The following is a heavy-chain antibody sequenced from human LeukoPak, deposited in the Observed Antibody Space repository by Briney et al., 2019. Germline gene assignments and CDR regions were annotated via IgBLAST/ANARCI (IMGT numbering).Heavy chain of an antibody. D-gene: IGHD6-6*01. CDR2: INHTGST. J-gene: IGHJ5*02. CDR3: ARGIEYSSSFRRGNWFDP. Sequence: RASETLSLTCTVSGGSLSSSSYFWGWIRQPPGKGLEWIGEINHTGSTNYNPSLKSRVTISVDTSKNQFSLKLSSVTAADTAVYYCARGIEYSSSFRRGNWFDPWGQGTLVTVSS. CDR1: GGSLSSSSYF. V-gene: IGHV4-39*07.